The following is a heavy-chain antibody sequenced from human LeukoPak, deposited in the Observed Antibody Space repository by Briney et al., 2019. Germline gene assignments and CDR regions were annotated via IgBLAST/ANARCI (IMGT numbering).Heavy chain of an antibody. CDR1: GGSISSGPYY. V-gene: IGHV4-39*01. Sequence: SETLSLTCTVSGGSISSGPYYWGWIRQPPGKGLEWIGNIYYGENTYYNPSLKSRVTISIDTSKNQFYLKLSSLTAADTAVYYCASLPDYVWGSLDYWGQGTLVTVSS. CDR2: IYYGENT. J-gene: IGHJ4*02. CDR3: ASLPDYVWGSLDY. D-gene: IGHD3-16*01.